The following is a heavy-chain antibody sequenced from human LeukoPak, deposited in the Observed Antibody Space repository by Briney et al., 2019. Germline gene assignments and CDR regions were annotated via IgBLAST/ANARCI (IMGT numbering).Heavy chain of an antibody. D-gene: IGHD6-13*01. V-gene: IGHV1-18*01. CDR1: GYTFTSYG. Sequence: GASVKVSCKASGYTFTSYGISWVRQAPGQGLEWMGWISAYNGNTNYAQKLQGRVTMTTDTSTSTAYMELRSLRSDDTAVYYCARDAAAAGTEQGSINFDYWGQGTLVTVSS. J-gene: IGHJ4*02. CDR3: ARDAAAAGTEQGSINFDY. CDR2: ISAYNGNT.